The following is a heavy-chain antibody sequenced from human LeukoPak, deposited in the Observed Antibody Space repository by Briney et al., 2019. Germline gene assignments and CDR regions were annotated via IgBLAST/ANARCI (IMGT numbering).Heavy chain of an antibody. CDR2: ISGDGLST. J-gene: IGHJ4*02. V-gene: IGHV3-43*02. CDR3: AKSHRRFSGIYYLDF. Sequence: GGSLRLSCAASGFTFDDYAMHWVRQVPGKGLEWVSAISGDGLSTYYADSMRGRFTISRDNSKNSLHLQMNTLRADDTALYYCAKSHRRFSGIYYLDFWGRGTLVTVAS. D-gene: IGHD1-26*01. CDR1: GFTFDDYA.